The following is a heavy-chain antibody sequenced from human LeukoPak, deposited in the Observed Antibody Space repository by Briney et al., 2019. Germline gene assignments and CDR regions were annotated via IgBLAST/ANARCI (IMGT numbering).Heavy chain of an antibody. J-gene: IGHJ4*02. CDR2: INSDGSST. D-gene: IGHD5-18*01. CDR1: GFTFSSYW. V-gene: IGHV3-74*01. CDR3: ARALNRGYSYGYGY. Sequence: GGSLRLSCAASGFTFSSYWMHWDRQAPGKGLVWVSSINSDGSSTSHADSVKGRFTISRDNAKNTLYLQMNSLRAEDTAVYYCARALNRGYSYGYGYWGQGTLVTVSS.